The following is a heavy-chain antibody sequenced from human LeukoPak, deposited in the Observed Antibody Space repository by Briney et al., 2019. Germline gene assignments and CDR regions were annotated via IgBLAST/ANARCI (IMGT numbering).Heavy chain of an antibody. CDR2: ISSSSSTI. CDR3: ARAGYYGSGSYPSFDY. V-gene: IGHV3-48*01. CDR1: GFSFSSYA. Sequence: GGSLRLSCATSGFSFSSYAMSWVRQAPGKGLERVSYISSSSSTIYYADSVKGRFTISRDNAKNSLYLQMNSLRAEDTAVYYCARAGYYGSGSYPSFDYWGQGTLVTVSS. J-gene: IGHJ4*02. D-gene: IGHD3-10*01.